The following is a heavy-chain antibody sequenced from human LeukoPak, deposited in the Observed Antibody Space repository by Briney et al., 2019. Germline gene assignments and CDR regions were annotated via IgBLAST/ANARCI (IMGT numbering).Heavy chain of an antibody. CDR2: INPNSGGT. Sequence: ASVKVSCKVSGYTFTGYYMHWVRQAPGQGLEWMGWINPNSGGTNYAQKFQGRVTMTRDTSISTAYMELSRLRSDDTAVYYCARAYCSGGSCYSGKRFDPWGQGTLVTVSS. CDR1: GYTFTGYY. V-gene: IGHV1-2*02. CDR3: ARAYCSGGSCYSGKRFDP. J-gene: IGHJ5*02. D-gene: IGHD2-15*01.